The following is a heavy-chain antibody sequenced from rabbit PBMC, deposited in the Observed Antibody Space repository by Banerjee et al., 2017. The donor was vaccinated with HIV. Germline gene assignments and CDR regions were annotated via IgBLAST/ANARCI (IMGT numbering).Heavy chain of an antibody. CDR1: GFDFRRYYM. Sequence: QEQLKETGGGLVQPGGSLTLSCKASGFDFRRYYMSWVRQAPGKGLEWIGAIYAGEASTDYASWAKGRFTISKTSSTTVTLQMTSLTAADTATYFCARDLAGVIGWNFNLWGPGTLVTVS. CDR2: IYAGEAST. D-gene: IGHD4-1*01. J-gene: IGHJ4*01. CDR3: ARDLAGVIGWNFNL. V-gene: IGHV1S45*01.